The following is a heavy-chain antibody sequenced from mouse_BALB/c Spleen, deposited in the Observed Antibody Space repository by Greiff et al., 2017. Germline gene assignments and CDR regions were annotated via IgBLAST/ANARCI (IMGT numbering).Heavy chain of an antibody. V-gene: IGHV5-17*02. CDR3: ARQAYYGIFFDY. CDR2: ISSGSSTI. J-gene: IGHJ2*01. Sequence: EVMLVESGGGLVQPGGSRKLSCAASGFTFSSFGMHWVRQAPEKGLEWVAYISSGSSTIYYADTVKGRFTISRDNPKNTLFLQMTSLRSEDTAMYYCARQAYYGIFFDYWGQGTTLTVSS. CDR1: GFTFSSFG. D-gene: IGHD2-10*01.